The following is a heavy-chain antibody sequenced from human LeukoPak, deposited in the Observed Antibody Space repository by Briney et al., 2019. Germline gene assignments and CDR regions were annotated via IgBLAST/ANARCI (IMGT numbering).Heavy chain of an antibody. D-gene: IGHD3-10*01. Sequence: SETLSLTCTVSGGSISSYYWSWIRQPAGKGLEWIGRIYTSGSTNYNPSLKSRVTMSVDTSKNQFSLKLSSVTAADTAAYYCARDHYYYGSGAYYFDYWGQGTLVTVSS. CDR1: GGSISSYY. CDR2: IYTSGST. J-gene: IGHJ4*02. CDR3: ARDHYYYGSGAYYFDY. V-gene: IGHV4-4*07.